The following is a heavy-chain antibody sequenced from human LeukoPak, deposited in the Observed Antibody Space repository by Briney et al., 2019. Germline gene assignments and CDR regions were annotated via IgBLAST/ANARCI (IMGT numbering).Heavy chain of an antibody. Sequence: SVKVSCKASGGTFSSYAISWGRQAPGQGREGMGGIIPIFGTANYAQKFQGRVTITADESTSTAYMELSSLRSEDTAVYYCARSHRPIVVVPAAKGGWFVPWDQGTLVTVSS. J-gene: IGHJ5*02. CDR3: ARSHRPIVVVPAAKGGWFVP. D-gene: IGHD2-2*01. V-gene: IGHV1-69*01. CDR2: IIPIFGTA. CDR1: GGTFSSYA.